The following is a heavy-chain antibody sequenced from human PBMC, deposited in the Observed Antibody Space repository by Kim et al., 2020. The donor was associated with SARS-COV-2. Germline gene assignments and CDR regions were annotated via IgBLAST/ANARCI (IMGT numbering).Heavy chain of an antibody. CDR3: ARRYGDY. Sequence: SETLSLTCTVSGGSISSGGYYWSWIRQHPGKGLEWIGHIFSSGSTYYNPSLRSRLTISVDTSKNHFSLKLTSVTAADTAVYYCARRYGDYWGQGILGTVS. D-gene: IGHD1-1*01. CDR2: IFSSGST. CDR1: GGSISSGGYY. V-gene: IGHV4-31*03. J-gene: IGHJ4*02.